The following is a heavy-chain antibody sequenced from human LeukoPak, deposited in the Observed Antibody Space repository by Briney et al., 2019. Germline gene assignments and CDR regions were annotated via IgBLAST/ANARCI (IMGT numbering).Heavy chain of an antibody. V-gene: IGHV4-4*02. Sequence: SGTLSLTCVVRGDSIRSNNWWSWVRQPPGKGLEWIGEIYHSGSTNYNPSLKSRVTIPVDKSKNQFSLNQSSVTAADTAVCYYARGGPGYFDYWGQGTLVTVSS. CDR2: IYHSGST. CDR3: ARGGPGYFDY. J-gene: IGHJ4*02. CDR1: GDSIRSNNW.